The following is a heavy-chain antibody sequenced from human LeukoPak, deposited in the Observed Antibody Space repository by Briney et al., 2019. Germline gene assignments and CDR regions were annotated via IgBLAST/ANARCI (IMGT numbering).Heavy chain of an antibody. D-gene: IGHD6-13*01. CDR3: AIGSKPYYYYYYMDV. CDR1: GGTFSSYA. V-gene: IGHV1-69*05. Sequence: GASVKVSCKASGGTFSSYAISWVRQAPGQGLEWMGGIIPIFGTANYAQKFQGRVTITTDESTSTAYMGLSSLRSEDTAVYYCAIGSKPYYYYYYMDVWGKGTTVTVSS. CDR2: IIPIFGTA. J-gene: IGHJ6*03.